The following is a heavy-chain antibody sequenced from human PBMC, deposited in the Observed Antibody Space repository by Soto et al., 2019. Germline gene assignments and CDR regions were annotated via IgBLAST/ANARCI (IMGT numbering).Heavy chain of an antibody. CDR2: IIPIFGTA. J-gene: IGHJ3*02. D-gene: IGHD3-3*01. Sequence: QVQLVQSGAEVKKPGSSVKVSCKASGGTFSSYAISWVRQAPGQGLEWMGGIIPIFGTANYAQKLQGGVTISADDYTSTAYMELSSLRSEDTAVYYCVTQKPWSGWDTQRIPRSDAFDIWGEGTMVTVSS. V-gene: IGHV1-69*12. CDR1: GGTFSSYA. CDR3: VTQKPWSGWDTQRIPRSDAFDI.